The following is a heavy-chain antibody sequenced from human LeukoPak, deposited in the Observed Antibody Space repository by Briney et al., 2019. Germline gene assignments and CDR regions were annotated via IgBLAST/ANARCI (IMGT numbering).Heavy chain of an antibody. CDR2: LSGSGGTT. Sequence: PGGSLRLSCAASGFAFSSYAMSWVRQAPGKGLEWVSGLSGSGGTTYYADSVKGRFTISRDNSKNTLYLQMNSLRAEDTAVYYCAKAQSITTDAFDIWGQGTMVTVSS. D-gene: IGHD3-3*01. CDR1: GFAFSSYA. CDR3: AKAQSITTDAFDI. V-gene: IGHV3-23*01. J-gene: IGHJ3*02.